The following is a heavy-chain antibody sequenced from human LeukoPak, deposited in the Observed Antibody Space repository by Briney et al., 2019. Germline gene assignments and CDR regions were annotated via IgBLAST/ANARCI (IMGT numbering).Heavy chain of an antibody. D-gene: IGHD4-17*01. Sequence: SETLSLTCTVSSDSISSGDYYWSWIRQPAGKGLEFIGYINKKGGTFYNPPLKSRVSISIDTSRNQFSLKLTSVTAADTAVYFCAREHKSYGDYPYYFDSWGQGTLVTVSS. J-gene: IGHJ4*02. CDR1: SDSISSGDYY. CDR3: AREHKSYGDYPYYFDS. CDR2: INKKGGT. V-gene: IGHV4-30-4*01.